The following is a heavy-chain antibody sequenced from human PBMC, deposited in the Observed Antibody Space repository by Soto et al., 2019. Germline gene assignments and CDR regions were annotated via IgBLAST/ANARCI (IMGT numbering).Heavy chain of an antibody. Sequence: QVHLVQSGAEVRKPGSSEKVSCKTSGGTFSTYTIYWVRQAPGQGLEWMGRIIPLFGTTRYAQNFQDRVTITAEESTSTTSMELSSLRAEDTALYYCARRLDDRADEGFDVWGEGTAVTVSA. CDR1: GGTFSTYT. CDR2: IIPLFGTT. CDR3: ARRLDDRADEGFDV. D-gene: IGHD3-16*01. V-gene: IGHV1-69*18. J-gene: IGHJ3*01.